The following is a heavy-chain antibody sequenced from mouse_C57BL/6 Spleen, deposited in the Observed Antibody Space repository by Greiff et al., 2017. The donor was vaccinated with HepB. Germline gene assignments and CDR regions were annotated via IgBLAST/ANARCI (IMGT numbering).Heavy chain of an antibody. CDR3: TLLRYPY. V-gene: IGHV1-15*01. D-gene: IGHD1-1*01. CDR1: GYTFTDYE. Sequence: VKLMESGAELVRPGASVTLSCKASGYTFTDYEMHWVKQTPVHGLEWIGAIDPETGGTAYNQKFKGKAILTADKSSSTAYMELRSLTSEDSAVYYCTLLRYPYWGQGTTLTVSS. J-gene: IGHJ2*01. CDR2: IDPETGGT.